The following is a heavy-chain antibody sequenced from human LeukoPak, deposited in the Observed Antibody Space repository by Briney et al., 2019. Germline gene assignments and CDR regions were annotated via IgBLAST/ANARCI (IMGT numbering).Heavy chain of an antibody. V-gene: IGHV4-34*01. Sequence: SETLSLTCAVYGGSFSGYYWSWIRQPPGKGLEWIGEINHSGSTNYNPSLKSRVTISVDTSKNQFSLKLSSVTAADTAVYYCARGLSGSSSGYVYWGQGTLVTVSS. CDR2: INHSGST. J-gene: IGHJ4*02. D-gene: IGHD6-13*01. CDR3: ARGLSGSSSGYVY. CDR1: GGSFSGYY.